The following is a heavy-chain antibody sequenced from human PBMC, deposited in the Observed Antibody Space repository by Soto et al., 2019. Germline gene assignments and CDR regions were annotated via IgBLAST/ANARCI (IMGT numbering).Heavy chain of an antibody. D-gene: IGHD2-2*02. J-gene: IGHJ6*02. CDR3: ARGGGYCSRTSCYTSYYYYGMDV. CDR2: INPISGGT. CDR1: GYTFTGYY. V-gene: IGHV1-2*04. Sequence: SVKVSCKASGYTFTGYYMHWVRQAPGQGLEWMGWINPISGGTNYAQKFQGWVTMTRDTSISTAYMELSRLRSDDTAVYYCARGGGYCSRTSCYTSYYYYGMDVWGQGTTVTVSS.